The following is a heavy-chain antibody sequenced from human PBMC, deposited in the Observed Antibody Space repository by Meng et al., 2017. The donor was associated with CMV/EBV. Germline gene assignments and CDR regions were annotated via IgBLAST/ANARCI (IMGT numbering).Heavy chain of an antibody. CDR2: IIPILGIA. CDR3: DGGTNVDY. V-gene: IGHV1-69*02. J-gene: IGHJ4*02. D-gene: IGHD4-23*01. CDR1: GYTFTGYY. Sequence: SVKVSCKASGYTFTGYYMHWVRQAPGQGLEWMGRIIPILGIANYAQKFQGRVTITADKSTSTAYMELSSLRSEDTAVYYCDGGTNVDYWGQGTLVTVSS.